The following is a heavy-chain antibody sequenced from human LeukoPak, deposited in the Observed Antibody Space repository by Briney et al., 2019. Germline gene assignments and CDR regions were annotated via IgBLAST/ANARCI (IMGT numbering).Heavy chain of an antibody. CDR3: AKDRDIVATIFDY. D-gene: IGHD5-12*01. Sequence: GGSLRLSCAASGFTFSNYWMTWVRQAPGKGLEWVANINRDGSERYYVDSVKGRFTISRDDAKSSLYLQMNSLRAEDTAVYYCAKDRDIVATIFDYRGQGTLVTVSS. CDR1: GFTFSNYW. CDR2: INRDGSER. J-gene: IGHJ4*02. V-gene: IGHV3-7*03.